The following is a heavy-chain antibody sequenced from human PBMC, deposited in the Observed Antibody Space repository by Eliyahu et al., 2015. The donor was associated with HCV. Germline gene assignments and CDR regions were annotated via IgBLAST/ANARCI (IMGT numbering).Heavy chain of an antibody. D-gene: IGHD2-2*01. V-gene: IGHV3-23*01. J-gene: IGHJ4*02. CDR2: IXGSGDTT. Sequence: EVQLLESGGGLVQPGGSLRLSCTASGFTFSSFXMSWVRQAPGKGLEWVSAIXGSGDTTYYADSVKGRFTISRANSKNTLYLQMNSLRAVDTAVYYCAKASYCSTTGCRPYYFDHWGQGTLVTVSS. CDR3: AKASYCSTTGCRPYYFDH. CDR1: GFTFSSFX.